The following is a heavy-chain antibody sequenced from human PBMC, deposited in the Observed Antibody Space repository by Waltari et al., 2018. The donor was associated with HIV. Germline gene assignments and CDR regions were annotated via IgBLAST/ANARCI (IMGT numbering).Heavy chain of an antibody. CDR3: AKKGHLSGGNWKRDYFDY. Sequence: EVQLLESGVGLLEPGGSLRLSGGAFGFPFSEYSWGCAGQGPGKGLEWVSAISPTGDSTSDADSVKGRFTISRDNSKNTVYLQMNSLRAEDTAIYYCAKKGHLSGGNWKRDYFDYWGQGTLVTVSS. J-gene: IGHJ4*02. CDR1: GFPFSEYS. V-gene: IGHV3-23*01. CDR2: ISPTGDST. D-gene: IGHD2-15*01.